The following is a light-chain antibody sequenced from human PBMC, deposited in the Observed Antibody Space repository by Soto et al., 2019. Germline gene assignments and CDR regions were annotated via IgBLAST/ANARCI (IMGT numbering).Light chain of an antibody. V-gene: IGLV1-44*01. Sequence: QSVVTQSPSASGTPGQRVTISCSGSSSNIGSHTVTWYQQLPGTAPKLLMYSNNQRPSGVPDRFSGSKYGTSASLAISGLQSEDEADYYCAAWDDSLDGVVFGGGTKVTV. CDR2: SNN. J-gene: IGLJ2*01. CDR3: AAWDDSLDGVV. CDR1: SSNIGSHT.